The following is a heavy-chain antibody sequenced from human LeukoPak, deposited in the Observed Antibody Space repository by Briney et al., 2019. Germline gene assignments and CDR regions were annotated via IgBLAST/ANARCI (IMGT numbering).Heavy chain of an antibody. Sequence: GGSLRLSCAASGFTFSSYGMHWVRQAPGKGLEWVAVIWYDGSNKYYADSVKGRFTIFRDNSKNTLYLQMNSLRAEDTAVYYCARDSLELDAFDIWGQGTMVTVSS. D-gene: IGHD1-7*01. CDR3: ARDSLELDAFDI. J-gene: IGHJ3*02. V-gene: IGHV3-33*01. CDR2: IWYDGSNK. CDR1: GFTFSSYG.